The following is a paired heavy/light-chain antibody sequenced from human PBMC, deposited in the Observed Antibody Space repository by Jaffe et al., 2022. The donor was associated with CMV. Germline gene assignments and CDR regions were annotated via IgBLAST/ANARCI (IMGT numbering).Light chain of an antibody. V-gene: IGKV1-39*01. CDR2: SAA. J-gene: IGKJ2*01. Sequence: DIQMTQSPSSLSASIGDRVTITCRASQSITTYLNWYQQKPGKAPKLLIYSAASLQGGVPSRFSGSGSGTHFTLTINSLQAEDIATYSCQQSYSTPYTFGQGTKLEIK. CDR1: QSITTY. CDR3: QQSYSTPYT.
Heavy chain of an antibody. V-gene: IGHV4-59*01. CDR3: ARDPAHCSSSSCYPPGDYGLDV. Sequence: QVQLQESGPGLVKPSETLSLICTVSGASINSYYWSWIRQPPGKGLEWIGYVYYSGTTNYSPSLKSRVTISIDTSKNQFSLKLSSVTAADTAVYYCARDPAHCSSSSCYPPGDYGLDVWGQGTTVTVSS. CDR1: GASINSYY. D-gene: IGHD2-2*01. CDR2: VYYSGTT. J-gene: IGHJ6*02.